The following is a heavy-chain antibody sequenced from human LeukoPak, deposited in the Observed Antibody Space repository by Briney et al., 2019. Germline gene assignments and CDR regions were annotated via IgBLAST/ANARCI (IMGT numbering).Heavy chain of an antibody. Sequence: GGSLRLSCAASGLTFSSYDMHWVRQAPGKGLEWVSSIGATGDTYYAGSVKGRFTTSRENAKKSLYLQMSSLRVEDTAVYFCVLGAYWNDDKNAFHIWGPGIMVTVFS. CDR3: VLGAYWNDDKNAFHI. V-gene: IGHV3-13*01. CDR1: GLTFSSYD. J-gene: IGHJ3*02. D-gene: IGHD1-1*01. CDR2: IGATGDT.